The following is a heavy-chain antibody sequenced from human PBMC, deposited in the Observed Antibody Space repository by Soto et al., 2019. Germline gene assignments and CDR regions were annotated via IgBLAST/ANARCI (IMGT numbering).Heavy chain of an antibody. J-gene: IGHJ4*02. Sequence: ASVKVSCKASGYTFTGHYIHWVRQAPEQGPEWMGEIGPESGATRYAQKFQGRVTMTMDMSITTVYMELSNLSPDDTAVYYCGRGRSGQIVVFYWGQGTPVTSPQ. CDR3: GRGRSGQIVVFY. D-gene: IGHD5-12*01. CDR2: IGPESGAT. V-gene: IGHV1-2*02. CDR1: GYTFTGHY.